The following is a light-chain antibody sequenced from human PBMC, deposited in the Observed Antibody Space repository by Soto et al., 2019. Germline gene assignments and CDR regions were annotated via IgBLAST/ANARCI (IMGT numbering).Light chain of an antibody. J-gene: IGKJ1*01. V-gene: IGKV3-20*01. CDR3: QQYGSSPT. CDR1: QSVSSSY. Sequence: EIVLIQSPGTLSLSSGERATLSCRSRQSVSSSYLASYQQKPGQAPRLLIYGASSRATGIPDRFSGSGSGTDFTLTISRLEPQDFAVYYCQQYGSSPTFGQGTKVDI. CDR2: GAS.